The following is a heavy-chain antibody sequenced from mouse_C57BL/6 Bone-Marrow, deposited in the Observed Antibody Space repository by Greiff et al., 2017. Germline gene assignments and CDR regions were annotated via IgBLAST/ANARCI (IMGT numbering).Heavy chain of an antibody. V-gene: IGHV1-22*01. Sequence: VHVKQSGPELVKPGASVKMSCKASGYTFTDYNMHWVKQSHGKSLEWIGYINPNNGGTSYNQKFKGKATLTVNKSSSTAYMELRSLTSEDSAVYYCARGAYGSSYYAMDYWGQGTSVTVSS. CDR2: INPNNGGT. J-gene: IGHJ4*01. CDR1: GYTFTDYN. D-gene: IGHD1-1*01. CDR3: ARGAYGSSYYAMDY.